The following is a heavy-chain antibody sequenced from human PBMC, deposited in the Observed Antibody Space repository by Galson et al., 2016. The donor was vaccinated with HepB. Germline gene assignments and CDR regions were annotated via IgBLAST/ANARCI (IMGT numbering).Heavy chain of an antibody. Sequence: SETLSLTCSVYGGSMRSYEWSWIRQPPEKGLEWIGFIYYTGSTNYNPSLRSRVTMSLDTSMNQFSLTLSSVTAADTAVYYCARDTHIWEPTYFYGMDVWGQGIPVTVS. CDR1: GGSMRSYE. D-gene: IGHD1-26*01. V-gene: IGHV4-59*01. CDR2: IYYTGST. J-gene: IGHJ6*02. CDR3: ARDTHIWEPTYFYGMDV.